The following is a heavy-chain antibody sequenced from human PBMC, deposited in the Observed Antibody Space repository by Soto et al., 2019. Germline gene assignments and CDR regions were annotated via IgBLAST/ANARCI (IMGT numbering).Heavy chain of an antibody. Sequence: GGSLILSCAASGFTFSSYAMSWVRQAPGKGLEWVSAISGSGGSTYYADSVKGRFTISRDNSKNTLYLQMNSLRAEDTAVYYCAKDRYCSGGSCPLLYYYYYMDVWGKGTTVTVSS. CDR2: ISGSGGST. J-gene: IGHJ6*03. CDR3: AKDRYCSGGSCPLLYYYYYMDV. V-gene: IGHV3-23*01. D-gene: IGHD2-15*01. CDR1: GFTFSSYA.